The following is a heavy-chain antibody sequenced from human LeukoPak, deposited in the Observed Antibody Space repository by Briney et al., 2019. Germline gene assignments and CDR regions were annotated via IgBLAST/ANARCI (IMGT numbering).Heavy chain of an antibody. D-gene: IGHD3-22*01. Sequence: PGGSLRLSCAASGFTFNTYTMNWVRQAPGKGLEWVSSITASSTAIYSADSVKGRFTISRDNAKNTLYLQMNSLRAEDTAVYYCAKSPRSAYDSSGYYRYWGQGTLVTVSS. CDR3: AKSPRSAYDSSGYYRY. CDR1: GFTFNTYT. CDR2: ITASSTAI. J-gene: IGHJ4*02. V-gene: IGHV3-21*04.